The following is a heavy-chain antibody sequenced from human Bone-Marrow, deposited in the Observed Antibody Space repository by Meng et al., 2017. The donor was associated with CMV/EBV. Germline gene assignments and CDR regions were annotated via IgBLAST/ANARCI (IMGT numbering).Heavy chain of an antibody. CDR3: AKGRVVPAAVDAFDI. V-gene: IGHV3-30*02. CDR1: GFTFSSYG. Sequence: GGSLRLSCAASGFTFSSYGMHWVRQAPGKGLEWVAFIRYDGSNKYYADSVKGRFTISRDNSKNTLYLQMNSLRAEDTAVYYCAKGRVVPAAVDAFDIWGQGQMVNVSS. CDR2: IRYDGSNK. D-gene: IGHD2-2*01. J-gene: IGHJ3*02.